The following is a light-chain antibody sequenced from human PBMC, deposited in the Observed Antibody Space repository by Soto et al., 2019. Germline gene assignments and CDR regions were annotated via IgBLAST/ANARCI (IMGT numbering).Light chain of an antibody. CDR3: QSYGISFNNYV. Sequence: QSVLTQPPSVSGAPGQTVTISCTGSSSNIGAPYDVHWYQHLPGTAPKLLIYGGNNRPSGVPDRFSGSRSGTSASLDITGLQAEDESAYFGQSYGISFNNYVFGTGTKATVL. J-gene: IGLJ1*01. V-gene: IGLV1-40*01. CDR1: SSNIGAPYD. CDR2: GGN.